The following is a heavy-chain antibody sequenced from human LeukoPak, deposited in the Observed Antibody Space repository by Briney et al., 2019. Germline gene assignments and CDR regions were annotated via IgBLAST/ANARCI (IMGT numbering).Heavy chain of an antibody. CDR2: MKEDGGEI. D-gene: IGHD4-23*01. J-gene: IGHJ4*02. Sequence: PGGSLRLSCAGSGFPFSTYWMAWVRQAPGKGLEWMANMKEDGGEINCVDSVKGRFTISRDNAKNSLDLQMNSLRVDDTAVYYCVRDRGYSTFDYWGQGTLVIVSS. V-gene: IGHV3-7*01. CDR3: VRDRGYSTFDY. CDR1: GFPFSTYW.